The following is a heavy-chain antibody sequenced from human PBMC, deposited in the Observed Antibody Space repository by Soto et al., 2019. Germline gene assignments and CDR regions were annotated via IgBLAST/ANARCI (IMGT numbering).Heavy chain of an antibody. Sequence: QVQLVQSGAELKKPGSSVKVSCEASGGSFTSYSFTWVRQAPGQGLEWMGRIIPIKGKANYALKFQDRVTITAASSTRTVYIELTSLRPEDTAVYFCAKSLLFVDHGYMDVWGKGTTVTVSS. CDR1: GGSFTSYS. D-gene: IGHD2-21*01. J-gene: IGHJ6*03. V-gene: IGHV1-69*02. CDR2: IIPIKGKA. CDR3: AKSLLFVDHGYMDV.